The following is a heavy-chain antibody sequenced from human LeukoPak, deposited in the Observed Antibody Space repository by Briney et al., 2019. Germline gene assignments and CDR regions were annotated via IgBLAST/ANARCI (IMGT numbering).Heavy chain of an antibody. CDR3: AREWQGGIAAAGTRIEGDY. CDR1: GFSVSGYW. CDR2: IKQEGSEK. D-gene: IGHD6-13*01. Sequence: GGSLRLSCAVSGFSVSGYWMTWVRQAPGKGLEWVANIKQEGSEKNYVDSVKGRFTISRDNAENLLFLQMNSLRVEDTAVYYCAREWQGGIAAAGTRIEGDYWGQGTLVAVSS. V-gene: IGHV3-7*01. J-gene: IGHJ4*02.